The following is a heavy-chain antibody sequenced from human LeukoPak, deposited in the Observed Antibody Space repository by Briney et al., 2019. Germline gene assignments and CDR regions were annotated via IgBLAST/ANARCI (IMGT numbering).Heavy chain of an antibody. D-gene: IGHD2-21*02. Sequence: SDTLSLTCGAPDGSLDIYYWMFVRQPPGKGLQWIGEITYRGSPYYHPSLNSRATISIDASQRHVSLTLRSVTAADTAVYYCATYGGDWKFDSWGQGTLVTVSS. CDR3: ATYGGDWKFDS. J-gene: IGHJ4*02. CDR2: ITYRGSP. CDR1: DGSLDIYY. V-gene: IGHV4-34*01.